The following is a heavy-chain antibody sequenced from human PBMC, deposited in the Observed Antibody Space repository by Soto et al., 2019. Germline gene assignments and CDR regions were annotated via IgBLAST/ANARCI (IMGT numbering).Heavy chain of an antibody. CDR3: ASDQGSTVVTGAYFDY. Sequence: QVQLQESGPGLVKPSQTLSLTCTVSGGSISSGGYYWSWIRQHPGKGLEWIGYIYYSGSTYYNPSLKSRVTLSVDTSKNQFSLKLSSVTAADTAVYYCASDQGSTVVTGAYFDYWGQGTLVTVSS. V-gene: IGHV4-31*03. CDR1: GGSISSGGYY. D-gene: IGHD2-15*01. CDR2: IYYSGST. J-gene: IGHJ4*02.